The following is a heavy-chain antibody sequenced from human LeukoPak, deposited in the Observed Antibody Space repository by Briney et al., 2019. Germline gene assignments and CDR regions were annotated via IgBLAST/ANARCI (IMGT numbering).Heavy chain of an antibody. V-gene: IGHV4-38-2*02. CDR2: IYHSGST. CDR3: ARERVVPAAIQQGYFDY. Sequence: SETLSLTCAVSGYSISSGYYWGWIRQPPGKGLEWIGSIYHSGSTYYNPSLKSRVTISVDTSKNQFSLKLSSLTAADTAVYYCARERVVPAAIQQGYFDYWGQGTLVTVSS. D-gene: IGHD2-2*02. CDR1: GYSISSGYY. J-gene: IGHJ4*02.